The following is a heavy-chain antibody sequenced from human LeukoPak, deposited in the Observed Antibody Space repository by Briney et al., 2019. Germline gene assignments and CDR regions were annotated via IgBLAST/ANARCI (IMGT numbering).Heavy chain of an antibody. Sequence: GGSLRLSCAASGFTFSSYWMSWVRQAPGKGLEWVANIKQDGSEKYYVDSVKGRFTISRDNAKNSLYLQMNSLRAEDTAVYYCARDHGIAAAGILDYWGQETLVTVSS. D-gene: IGHD6-13*01. V-gene: IGHV3-7*01. CDR2: IKQDGSEK. CDR1: GFTFSSYW. CDR3: ARDHGIAAAGILDY. J-gene: IGHJ4*02.